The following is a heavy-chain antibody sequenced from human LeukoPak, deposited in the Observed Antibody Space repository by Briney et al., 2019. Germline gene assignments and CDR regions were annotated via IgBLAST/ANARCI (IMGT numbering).Heavy chain of an antibody. J-gene: IGHJ4*02. Sequence: GGSLRLSCAASGFTFSSYWMHWVRQAPGKGLVWVSRINSDGSSTSYADSVKGRFTIYRDNAKNTLYPQMNSLRAEDTAVYYCASPLITMVRGVIIWTDDYWGQGTLVTVSS. CDR3: ASPLITMVRGVIIWTDDY. D-gene: IGHD3-10*01. V-gene: IGHV3-74*01. CDR2: INSDGSST. CDR1: GFTFSSYW.